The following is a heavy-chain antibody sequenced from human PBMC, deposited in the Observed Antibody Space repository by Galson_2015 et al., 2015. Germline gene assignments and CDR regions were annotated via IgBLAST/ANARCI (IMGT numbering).Heavy chain of an antibody. CDR2: IYYSGST. CDR1: GGSISSGGYY. CDR3: ARVLFPKTYCSSTSCFWFDP. V-gene: IGHV4-31*03. Sequence: TLSLTCTVSGGSISSGGYYWSWIRQHPGKGLEWIGYIYYSGSTYYNPSLKSRVTISVDTSKNQFSLKLSSVTAVDTAVYYCARVLFPKTYCSSTSCFWFDPWGQGTLVTVSS. J-gene: IGHJ5*02. D-gene: IGHD2-2*01.